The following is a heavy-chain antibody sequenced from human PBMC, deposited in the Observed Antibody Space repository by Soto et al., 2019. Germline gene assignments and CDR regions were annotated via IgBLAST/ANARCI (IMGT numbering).Heavy chain of an antibody. D-gene: IGHD3-3*01. CDR1: GGSISSGGYY. CDR2: IYYSGST. CDR3: AREVGTNFWSGFSPFYGMDV. Sequence: QVQLQESGPGLVKPSQTLSLTCTVSGGSISSGGYYWSWIRQHPGKGLEWIGYIYYSGSTYYNPSLKSRGTRSVDTSKIQFSLKLSSVTAADKAVYYCAREVGTNFWSGFSPFYGMDVWGQGATVTVSS. V-gene: IGHV4-31*03. J-gene: IGHJ6*02.